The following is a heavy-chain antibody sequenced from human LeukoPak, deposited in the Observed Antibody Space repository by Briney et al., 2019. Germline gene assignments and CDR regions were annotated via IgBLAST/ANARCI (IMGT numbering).Heavy chain of an antibody. D-gene: IGHD3-22*01. CDR1: GYSFTDFW. CDR3: ARRTLYYDSSGFYGHHFDY. J-gene: IGHJ4*02. Sequence: KISCKASGYSFTDFWIGWVRQMPGKGLEWMGIIYPRDSDTRYSPSFQGQVTNSADRSISTASLQWSSLKASDTAMYYCARRTLYYDSSGFYGHHFDYWGQGTLVTVSS. CDR2: IYPRDSDT. V-gene: IGHV5-51*01.